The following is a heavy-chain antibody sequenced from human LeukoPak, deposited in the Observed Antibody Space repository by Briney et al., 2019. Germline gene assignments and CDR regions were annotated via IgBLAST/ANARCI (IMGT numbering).Heavy chain of an antibody. D-gene: IGHD2-15*01. Sequence: SETLSLTCTVSAGSISTYYWTWIRQPPGEGLEWIAYVTYSGGTNYNPSLKSRVSMSVDTAKNQFSLKLRSVTAADTAVYYCARVRGAALDSWGQGTLVTVSS. V-gene: IGHV4-59*08. CDR1: AGSISTYY. CDR2: VTYSGGT. CDR3: ARVRGAALDS. J-gene: IGHJ4*02.